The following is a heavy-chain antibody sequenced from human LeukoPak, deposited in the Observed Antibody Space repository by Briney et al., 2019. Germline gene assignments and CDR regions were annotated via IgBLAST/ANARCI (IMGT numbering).Heavy chain of an antibody. J-gene: IGHJ4*02. Sequence: ASVTVSCKASGYTFTGYYMHWVRQAPGQGLEWIGWINPNSGGTNYAQKFQGRVTMTRDTSISTAYMELSRLRSDDTAVYYCARELPGYCSGGSCYYFDYWGQGTLVTVSS. V-gene: IGHV1-2*02. CDR1: GYTFTGYY. CDR2: INPNSGGT. D-gene: IGHD2-15*01. CDR3: ARELPGYCSGGSCYYFDY.